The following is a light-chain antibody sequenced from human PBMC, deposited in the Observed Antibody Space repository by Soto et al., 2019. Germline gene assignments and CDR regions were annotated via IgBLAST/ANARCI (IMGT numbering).Light chain of an antibody. Sequence: EIVLTQSPATLSLSPGERATLSCRASQSVSNFFVWYQQKRGQAPRLLIYDASKRATGIPARFSGSGSGTDFTLTISTLEPEDFAVYYCQQRLNWPLTFGGGTTVEIK. CDR1: QSVSNF. CDR3: QQRLNWPLT. CDR2: DAS. V-gene: IGKV3-11*01. J-gene: IGKJ4*01.